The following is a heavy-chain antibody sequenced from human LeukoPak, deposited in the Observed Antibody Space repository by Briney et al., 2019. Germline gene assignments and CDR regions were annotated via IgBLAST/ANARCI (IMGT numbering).Heavy chain of an antibody. CDR1: GFTFSSYS. D-gene: IGHD3-16*01. CDR2: ISSSSSYI. V-gene: IGHV3-21*01. J-gene: IGHJ4*02. CDR3: AGDSAEWDYVWGYFDY. Sequence: GGSLRLSCAASGFTFSSYSMNWVRQAPGKGLEWVSSISSSSSYIYYADSVKGRFTISRDNAKNSLYLQMNSLRAEDTAVYYCAGDSAEWDYVWGYFDYWGGGTLVTVS.